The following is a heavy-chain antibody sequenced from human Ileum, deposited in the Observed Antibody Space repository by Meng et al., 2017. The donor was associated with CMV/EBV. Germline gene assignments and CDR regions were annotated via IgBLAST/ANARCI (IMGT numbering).Heavy chain of an antibody. J-gene: IGHJ4*02. CDR2: ISYSGAT. D-gene: IGHD3-16*01. Sequence: SETLSLTRTVSGGSISNYYWSWIRQPPGKGLEWVGFISYSGATNYNLSLKSRLSISVDTSKNQFSLRLTSVTAADTAIYYCARKGSARSPYTIWGQGTLVTVSS. V-gene: IGHV4-59*01. CDR3: ARKGSARSPYTI. CDR1: GGSISNYY.